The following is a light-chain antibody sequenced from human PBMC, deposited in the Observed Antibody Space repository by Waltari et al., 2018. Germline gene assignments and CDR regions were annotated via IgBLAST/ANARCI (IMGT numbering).Light chain of an antibody. V-gene: IGLV4-69*01. CDR2: VNSDGSH. CDR3: QTGGHGTWV. Sequence: LVAAQSPSASAPLQAPLNLTSPLSTWHSSNLLRWLDQQPEKGPRYLMKVNSDGSHSRGDEIPDRFSGSSSGAERYLTISSLQAEDEADYYCQTGGHGTWVFGGGTKLTVL. J-gene: IGLJ3*02. CDR1: TWHSSNL.